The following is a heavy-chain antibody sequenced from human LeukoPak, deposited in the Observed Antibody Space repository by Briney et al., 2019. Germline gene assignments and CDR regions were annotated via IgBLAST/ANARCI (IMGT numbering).Heavy chain of an antibody. V-gene: IGHV3-21*01. Sequence: GGSLRLSCAASGFTFSYYSMNWVRQAPGRGLEWVSCISSSSSLIFYSDSVRGRFAISRDNAKNLLYLHMNSLRVEDTAVYYCAKVDRGDYSSSPVPYYNYYMNVWGKGTTVTVSS. D-gene: IGHD6-13*01. J-gene: IGHJ6*03. CDR1: GFTFSYYS. CDR2: ISSSSSLI. CDR3: AKVDRGDYSSSPVPYYNYYMNV.